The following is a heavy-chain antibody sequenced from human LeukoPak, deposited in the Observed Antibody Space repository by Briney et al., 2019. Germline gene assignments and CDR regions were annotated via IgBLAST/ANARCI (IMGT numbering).Heavy chain of an antibody. CDR2: ISWNSGSI. J-gene: IGHJ4*02. CDR3: AKDWGLRWGELSSTLFDY. CDR1: GFTFDDYA. V-gene: IGHV3-9*03. D-gene: IGHD3-16*02. Sequence: GGSLRLSCAASGFTFDDYAMHWVRQAPGKGLEWVSGISWNSGSIGYADSVKGRFTISRDNAKNSLYLQMNSLRAEDMALYYCAKDWGLRWGELSSTLFDYWGQGTLVTVSS.